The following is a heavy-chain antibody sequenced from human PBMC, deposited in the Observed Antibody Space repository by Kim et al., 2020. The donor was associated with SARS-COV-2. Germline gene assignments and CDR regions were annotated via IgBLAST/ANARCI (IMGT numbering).Heavy chain of an antibody. Sequence: SETLSLTCTVSGGSISSYCWSWIRQPPGKGLEWIGSINNSGSINYNPYLKSRVSISVDTSKNQSPLKLRTVTAADTAAYYCARGVDYGDCFSEVFYYWG. CDR3: ARGVDYGDCFSEVFYY. CDR1: GGSISSYC. D-gene: IGHD4-17*01. J-gene: IGHJ4*01. V-gene: IGHV4-59*13. CDR2: INNSGSI.